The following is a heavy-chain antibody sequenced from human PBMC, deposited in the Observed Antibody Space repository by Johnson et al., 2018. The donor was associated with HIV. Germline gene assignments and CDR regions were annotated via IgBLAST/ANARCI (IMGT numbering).Heavy chain of an antibody. Sequence: QVQLVESGGGVVRPGGSLRLSCAASGFTFSSYGMHWVRQAPGKGLEWVAVISYDGSNKYYADSVKGRFTISRDNSKNTLYLQMNSLRAEDTAVYYCTRRSPYEAFDIWGQGTMVTVSS. V-gene: IGHV3-30*19. CDR3: TRRSPYEAFDI. CDR1: GFTFSSYG. J-gene: IGHJ3*02. CDR2: ISYDGSNK.